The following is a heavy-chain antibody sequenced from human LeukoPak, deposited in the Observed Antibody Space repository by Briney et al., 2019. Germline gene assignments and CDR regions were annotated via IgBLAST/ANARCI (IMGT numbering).Heavy chain of an antibody. CDR3: ARGTGYSSSWYRPYYFDY. J-gene: IGHJ4*02. Sequence: GGSLRLSCAASGFTFSSCAMSWVRQAPGKGLEWVSAISGSGGSTYYADSVKGRFTISRDNSKNTLYLQMNSLRAEDTAVYYCARGTGYSSSWYRPYYFDYWGQGTLVTVSS. D-gene: IGHD6-13*01. CDR1: GFTFSSCA. V-gene: IGHV3-23*01. CDR2: ISGSGGST.